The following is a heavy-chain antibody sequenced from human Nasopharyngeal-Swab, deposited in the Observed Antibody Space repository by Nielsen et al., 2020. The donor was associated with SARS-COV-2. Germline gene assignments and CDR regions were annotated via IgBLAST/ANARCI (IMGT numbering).Heavy chain of an antibody. J-gene: IGHJ6*02. CDR2: ISSSSSYI. Sequence: GESLKISCVTSGFTFNMFSMHWVRQAPGKGLEWVSSISSSSSYIYYGDSVKGRFTISRDNTQKSLYLEMNSLRVEDTAVYYCARLGTESYHYYSLDVWGQGTTVTVSS. CDR3: ARLGTESYHYYSLDV. CDR1: GFTFNMFS. V-gene: IGHV3-21*01. D-gene: IGHD1-1*01.